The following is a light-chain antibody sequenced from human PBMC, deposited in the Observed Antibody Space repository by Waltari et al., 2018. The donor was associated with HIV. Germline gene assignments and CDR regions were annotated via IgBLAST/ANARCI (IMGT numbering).Light chain of an antibody. V-gene: IGLV1-44*01. CDR3: SAWDDSLRATV. Sequence: QSVMSHPLSPSGTPGQKVTIPCSGRFSNIGANTGNWYQQLPGPAPSHLIYGHMQGPSGGPGRCSGSRAGTSAPLTIGWLQSEDEADDYCSAWDDSLRATVFGTGTRVTVL. J-gene: IGLJ1*01. CDR1: FSNIGANT. CDR2: GHM.